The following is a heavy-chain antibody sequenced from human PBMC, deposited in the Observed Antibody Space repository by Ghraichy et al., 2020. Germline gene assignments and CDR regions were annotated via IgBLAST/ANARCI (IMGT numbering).Heavy chain of an antibody. J-gene: IGHJ6*02. CDR3: ARGRGTAMVKYYYYGMDV. Sequence: SETLSLTCAVYGGSFSGYYWSWIRQPPGKGLEWIGEINHSGSTNYNPSLKSRVTISVDTSKNQFSLKLSSVTAADTAVYYCARGRGTAMVKYYYYGMDVWGQGTTVTVSS. CDR1: GGSFSGYY. CDR2: INHSGST. V-gene: IGHV4-34*01. D-gene: IGHD5-18*01.